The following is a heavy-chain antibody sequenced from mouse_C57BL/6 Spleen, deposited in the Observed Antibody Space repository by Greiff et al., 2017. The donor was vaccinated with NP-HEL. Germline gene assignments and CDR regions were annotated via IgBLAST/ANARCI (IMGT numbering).Heavy chain of an antibody. Sequence: EVQLQQSGPCLVKPFPSLSLPCPFTGYSLPTGYFWNWVRQFPGNKLERMGYISYDGSNNYKPSLKNRISITRDTSKNQFFLKLNSVTTEDTATYYCARDYYGSSYEVYFDYWGQGTTLTVSS. V-gene: IGHV3-6*01. CDR2: ISYDGSN. CDR1: GYSLPTGYF. J-gene: IGHJ2*01. D-gene: IGHD1-1*01. CDR3: ARDYYGSSYEVYFDY.